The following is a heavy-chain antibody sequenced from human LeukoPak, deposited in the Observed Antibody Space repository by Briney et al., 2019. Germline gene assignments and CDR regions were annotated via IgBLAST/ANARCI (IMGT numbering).Heavy chain of an antibody. CDR1: GYTFTGYY. J-gene: IGHJ4*02. CDR2: INPSGGST. D-gene: IGHD3-3*01. V-gene: IGHV1-46*03. Sequence: ASVKVSCKASGYTFTGYYMHWVRQAPGQGLEWMGVINPSGGSTSYAQKFQGRVTMTRDTSTSTVYMELSSLRSEDTAVYYCARALTIFGVGRGRLDYWGQGTLVTVSS. CDR3: ARALTIFGVGRGRLDY.